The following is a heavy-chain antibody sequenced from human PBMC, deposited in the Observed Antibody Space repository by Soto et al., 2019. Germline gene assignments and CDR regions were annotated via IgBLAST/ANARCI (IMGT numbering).Heavy chain of an antibody. Sequence: SVKVSCKASGGTFSSYATSWVRQAPGQGLEWMGGIIPIFGTANYAQKFQGRVTITADESTSTAYMELSSLRSEDTAVYYCARDGSGYYNWSDPWGQGTVGTVSS. CDR3: ARDGSGYYNWSDP. V-gene: IGHV1-69*13. D-gene: IGHD3-22*01. J-gene: IGHJ5*02. CDR1: GGTFSSYA. CDR2: IIPIFGTA.